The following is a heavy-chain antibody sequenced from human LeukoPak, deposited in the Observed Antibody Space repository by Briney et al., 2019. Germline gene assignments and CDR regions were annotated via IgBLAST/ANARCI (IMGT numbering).Heavy chain of an antibody. CDR1: GYTFTGYY. CDR3: ARVPVGRVEVPAAMLDY. Sequence: GASVKVSCKASGYTFTGYYMHWVRQAPGQGLEWMGWINPNSGGTNYAQKFQGRVTMTRDTPISTAYMELSRLRSDDTAVYYCARVPVGRVEVPAAMLDYWGQGTLVTVSS. D-gene: IGHD2-2*01. CDR2: INPNSGGT. J-gene: IGHJ4*02. V-gene: IGHV1-2*02.